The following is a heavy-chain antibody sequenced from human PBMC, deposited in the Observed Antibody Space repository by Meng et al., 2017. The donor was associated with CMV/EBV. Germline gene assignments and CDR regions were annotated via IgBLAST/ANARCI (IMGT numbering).Heavy chain of an antibody. CDR1: GFTFSSYS. CDR2: ISSSSSYI. CDR3: ARAHYYDSSGYYYDLYFQH. D-gene: IGHD3-22*01. J-gene: IGHJ1*01. V-gene: IGHV3-21*01. Sequence: GESLKISCAASGFTFSSYSMNWVRQAPGKGLEWVSSISSSSSYIYYADSVKGRFTISRDNAKNSLYLQMNSLRAEDMAVYYCARAHYYDSSGYYYDLYFQHWGQGTLVTVSS.